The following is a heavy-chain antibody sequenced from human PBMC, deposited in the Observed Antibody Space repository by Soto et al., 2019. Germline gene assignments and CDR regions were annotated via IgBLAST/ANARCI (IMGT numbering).Heavy chain of an antibody. CDR2: IYYSGST. Sequence: SETLSLTCTVSGGSISSGDYYWSWIRQPPGKGLEWIGYIYYSGSTYYNPSLKSRVTISVDTSKNQFSLKLSSVTAADTAVYYCAREGYYDILTDYYRWAFDIWGQGTMVTVSS. D-gene: IGHD3-9*01. V-gene: IGHV4-30-4*01. CDR3: AREGYYDILTDYYRWAFDI. CDR1: GGSISSGDYY. J-gene: IGHJ3*02.